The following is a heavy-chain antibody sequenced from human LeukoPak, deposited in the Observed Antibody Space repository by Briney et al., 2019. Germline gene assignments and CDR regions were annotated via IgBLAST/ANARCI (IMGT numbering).Heavy chain of an antibody. J-gene: IGHJ6*02. V-gene: IGHV1-18*01. CDR3: ARVIDSGYDPYYYYGMDV. Sequence: ASVKVPCKASGYTFTSYGISWVRQAPGQGLEWMGWISAYNGNTNYAQKLQGRVTMTTDTSTSTAYMELRSLRSDDTAVYYCARVIDSGYDPYYYYGMDVWGQGTTVTVSS. CDR2: ISAYNGNT. CDR1: GYTFTSYG. D-gene: IGHD5-12*01.